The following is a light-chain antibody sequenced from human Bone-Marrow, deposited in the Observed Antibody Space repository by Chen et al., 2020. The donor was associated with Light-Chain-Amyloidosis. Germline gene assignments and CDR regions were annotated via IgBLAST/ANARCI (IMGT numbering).Light chain of an antibody. V-gene: IGLV3-21*02. Sequence: SYVLTQPSSVSVAPGQTATIACGGNNIGSTSVHWYQPAPGQAPLLVVYDDSDRPSGIPERLSGSNSGNTATRTISRVEAGDEADYDCQVWDRSSDRPVFGGGTKLTVL. CDR2: DDS. J-gene: IGLJ3*02. CDR1: NIGSTS. CDR3: QVWDRSSDRPV.